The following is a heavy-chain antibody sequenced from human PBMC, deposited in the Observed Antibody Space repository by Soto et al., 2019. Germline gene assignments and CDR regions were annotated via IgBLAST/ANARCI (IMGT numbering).Heavy chain of an antibody. CDR1: GYTFTNYY. J-gene: IGHJ5*02. CDR2: INPNDGST. V-gene: IGHV1-46*03. CDR3: ASHTKHPSSSNSWFDP. D-gene: IGHD6-6*01. Sequence: ASVKVSCKASGYTFTNYYMHWVRQAPGQGLEWMGIINPNDGSTTYAQSLQGRVTMTRDTSTSTVYMELSSLRSEDTAVYYCASHTKHPSSSNSWFDPWGQGTLVTVSS.